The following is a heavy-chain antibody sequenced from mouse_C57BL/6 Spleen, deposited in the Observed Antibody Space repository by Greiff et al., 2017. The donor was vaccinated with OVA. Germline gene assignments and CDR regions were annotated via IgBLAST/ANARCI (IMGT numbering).Heavy chain of an antibody. CDR1: GYTFTDYY. CDR2: INPYNGGT. Sequence: VQLQQSGPVLVKPGASVKMSCKASGYTFTDYYMNWVKQSHGKSLEWIGVINPYNGGTSYNQKFKGKATLTVDKSSSTAYMELNSLTSEDSAVYYCASTAQATYYAMDYWGQGTSVTVSS. J-gene: IGHJ4*01. CDR3: ASTAQATYYAMDY. V-gene: IGHV1-19*01. D-gene: IGHD3-2*02.